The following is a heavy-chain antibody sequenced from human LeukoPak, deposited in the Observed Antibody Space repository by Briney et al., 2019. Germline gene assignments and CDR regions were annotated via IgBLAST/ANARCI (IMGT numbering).Heavy chain of an antibody. CDR1: GFTFSSYG. D-gene: IGHD3-22*01. J-gene: IGHJ4*02. V-gene: IGHV3-23*01. CDR2: ISGSGGST. CDR3: AKGAYYYDSSGSYYFDY. Sequence: PGGSLRLSCAASGFTFSSYGMSWVRQAPGKGLEWVSGISGSGGSTYYADSVKGRFTISRDNSKNTLYLQMNSLRAEDTALYYCAKGAYYYDSSGSYYFDYWGQGTLVTVSS.